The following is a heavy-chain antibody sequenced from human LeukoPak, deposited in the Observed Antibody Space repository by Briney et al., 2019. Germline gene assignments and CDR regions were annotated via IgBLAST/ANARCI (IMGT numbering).Heavy chain of an antibody. CDR3: ARGQKLLWFGEAFDY. J-gene: IGHJ4*02. CDR2: IKQDGSEK. CDR1: GFTFSNYW. V-gene: IGHV3-7*01. Sequence: PGGSLRLSCAASGFTFSNYWMRWVRQAPGKGLEWVANIKQDGSEKYYVDSVKGRFTISRDNAKNSLYLQMNSLRAEDTAVYYCARGQKLLWFGEAFDYWGQGTLVTVSS. D-gene: IGHD3-10*01.